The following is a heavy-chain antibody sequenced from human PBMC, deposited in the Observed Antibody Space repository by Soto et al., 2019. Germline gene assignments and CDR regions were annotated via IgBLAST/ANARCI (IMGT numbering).Heavy chain of an antibody. Sequence: EVQLVESGGGLVQPGRSLRLSCAASGFTFDDYAMHWVRQAPGKGLEWVSGISWNSGSIGYADSVKGRFTIYRDNAKNSLYLQMNSHRAQDTALYYCAKDFSSGWGPHPETPFDYWGQGTLVTVSS. CDR3: AKDFSSGWGPHPETPFDY. CDR1: GFTFDDYA. V-gene: IGHV3-9*01. J-gene: IGHJ4*02. D-gene: IGHD6-19*01. CDR2: ISWNSGSI.